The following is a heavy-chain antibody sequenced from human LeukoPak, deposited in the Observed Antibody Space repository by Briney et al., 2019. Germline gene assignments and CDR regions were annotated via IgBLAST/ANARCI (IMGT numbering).Heavy chain of an antibody. V-gene: IGHV3-23*01. J-gene: IGHJ4*02. D-gene: IGHD5-24*01. CDR1: GFTFSSYA. CDR2: ISGSGHST. Sequence: GGSLRLSCAASGFTFSSYALSWVRQAPGKGLEWVSAISGSGHSTYYADSVQGRFTISRDNSKNTLYLQMNSLKAEDTAEYYCAKDGANNYEYYFDFWGQGTLVTVSS. CDR3: AKDGANNYEYYFDF.